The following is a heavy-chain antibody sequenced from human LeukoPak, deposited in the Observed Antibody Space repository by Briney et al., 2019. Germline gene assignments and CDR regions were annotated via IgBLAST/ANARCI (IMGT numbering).Heavy chain of an antibody. J-gene: IGHJ3*02. D-gene: IGHD6-19*01. CDR1: GFTFDNYD. CDR3: AKDIPYSSGWSVYDAFDI. V-gene: IGHV3-9*01. CDR2: ITWNSGGI. Sequence: GGSLRLSCAASGFTFDNYDMHWVRQAPGKGLEWVSGITWNSGGIGYADSVKGRFTISRDNAKNSLYLQMNSLRAEDTALYYCAKDIPYSSGWSVYDAFDIWGQGTMVTVSS.